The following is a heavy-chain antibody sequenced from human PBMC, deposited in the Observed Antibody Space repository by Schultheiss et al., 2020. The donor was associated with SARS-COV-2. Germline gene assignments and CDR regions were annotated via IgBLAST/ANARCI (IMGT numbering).Heavy chain of an antibody. Sequence: GESLKISCAASGFTFSSYGMHWVRQAPGKGLEWVSRINGDGSSTSYADSVKGRFTISRDNSKKTLYLEMNSLRTEDTGVFYCVKGANCSSTSCYGWIGGFDPWGQGTLVTVSS. CDR1: GFTFSSYG. V-gene: IGHV3-NL1*01. CDR3: VKGANCSSTSCYGWIGGFDP. J-gene: IGHJ5*02. D-gene: IGHD2-2*01. CDR2: INGDGSST.